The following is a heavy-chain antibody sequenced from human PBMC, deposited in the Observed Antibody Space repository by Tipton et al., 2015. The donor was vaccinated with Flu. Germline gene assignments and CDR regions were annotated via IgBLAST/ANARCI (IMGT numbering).Heavy chain of an antibody. V-gene: IGHV3-74*01. J-gene: IGHJ6*02. CDR3: VREGGNRFYGMDV. CDR2: IATEGRGT. Sequence: SLRLSCVASGFAFRNYWMHWVRQAPGGGLVWVSRIATEGRGTYYADSVKGRFTISRDDDKNTLYLEMRSLSPGDTALYYCVREGGNRFYGMDVWGQGTAVTVSS. CDR1: GFAFRNYW.